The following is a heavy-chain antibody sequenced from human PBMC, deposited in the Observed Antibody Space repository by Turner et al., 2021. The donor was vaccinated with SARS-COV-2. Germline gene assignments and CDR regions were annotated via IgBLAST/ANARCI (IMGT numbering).Heavy chain of an antibody. J-gene: IGHJ4*02. V-gene: IGHV1-24*01. CDR3: ATGYAYCGGDCSIHY. CDR1: GYTLTELS. Sequence: QVQVVQSGAEVKKPGASVKVSCKVSGYTLTELSMHWVRQAPGKGLEWMGGFDPEDGETIYPQKFQGRVTMTEDTSTDTAYMELSSLRSEDTAVYYCATGYAYCGGDCSIHYWGQGTLVTVSS. CDR2: FDPEDGET. D-gene: IGHD2-21*02.